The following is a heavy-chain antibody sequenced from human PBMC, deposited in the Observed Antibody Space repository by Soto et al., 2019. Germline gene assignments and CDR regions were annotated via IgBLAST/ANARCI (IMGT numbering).Heavy chain of an antibody. CDR2: IIPFFGTA. CDR1: GGTFSTFG. CDR3: AKSAPMDAGDKYYYDF. D-gene: IGHD4-17*01. V-gene: IGHV1-69*01. J-gene: IGHJ4*02. Sequence: SVKVSCEASGGTFSTFGISWVRQAPVQGLEWMGGIIPFFGTARYSQKFEDRITITADESTNTVYMDLRSLTSEDTAIYYCAKSAPMDAGDKYYYDFWGQGALVTVSS.